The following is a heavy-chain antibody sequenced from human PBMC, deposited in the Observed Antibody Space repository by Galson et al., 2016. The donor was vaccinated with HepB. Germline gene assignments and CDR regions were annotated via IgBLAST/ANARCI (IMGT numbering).Heavy chain of an antibody. CDR3: ATTGWSGYAPS. J-gene: IGHJ4*02. Sequence: WVRQAPGQGLEWMGGIIPLFGRIDYSQKFQARVSITADESTSTAYMGLNSLTSDDTAMYYCATTGWSGYAPSWGQGTLVTVSS. D-gene: IGHD3-3*01. CDR2: IIPLFGRI. V-gene: IGHV1-69*01.